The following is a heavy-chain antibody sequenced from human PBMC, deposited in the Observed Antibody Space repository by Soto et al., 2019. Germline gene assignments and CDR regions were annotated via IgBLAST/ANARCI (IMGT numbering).Heavy chain of an antibody. J-gene: IGHJ3*01. CDR2: ISSSGSTI. CDR1: GFTFSDYY. V-gene: IGHV3-11*01. Sequence: GGSLRLSCAASGFTFSDYYMSWIRQAPGKGLEWVSYISSSGSTIYYADSVKGRFTISRDNAKNSLYLQMNSLRAEDTAVYYCATTYYFLGLYDFWSGSLDAFDLWGQGTMVTVSS. D-gene: IGHD3-3*01. CDR3: ATTYYFLGLYDFWSGSLDAFDL.